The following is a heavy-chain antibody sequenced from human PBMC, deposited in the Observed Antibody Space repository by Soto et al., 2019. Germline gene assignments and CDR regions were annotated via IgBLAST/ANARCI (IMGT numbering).Heavy chain of an antibody. Sequence: GGSLRLSCTASGFTFGDYAMSWFRQAPGKGLEWVGFIRSKAYGGTTEYAASVKGRFTISRDDSKSIAYLQMNSLKTEDTAVYYCTRYYDFWSGYSLFDYWGQGTLVTVSS. CDR1: GFTFGDYA. CDR2: IRSKAYGGTT. CDR3: TRYYDFWSGYSLFDY. D-gene: IGHD3-3*01. J-gene: IGHJ4*02. V-gene: IGHV3-49*03.